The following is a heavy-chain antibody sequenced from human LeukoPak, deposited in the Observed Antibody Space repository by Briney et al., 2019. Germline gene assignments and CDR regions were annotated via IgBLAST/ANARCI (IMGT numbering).Heavy chain of an antibody. CDR3: ATYGDYSDYYFDY. V-gene: IGHV4-30-2*01. CDR2: IYHSGST. J-gene: IGHJ4*02. D-gene: IGHD4-17*01. CDR1: GASVNSGGYS. Sequence: PSETLSLTCAVSGASVNSGGYSWSWIRQPPGKGLEWIGSIYHSGSTNYNPSLKSRVTISVDRSKNQFSLSLSSVTAADTAVYYCATYGDYSDYYFDYWGQGTLVTVSS.